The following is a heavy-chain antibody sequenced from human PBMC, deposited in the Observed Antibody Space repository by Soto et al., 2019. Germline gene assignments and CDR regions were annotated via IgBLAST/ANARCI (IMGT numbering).Heavy chain of an antibody. CDR1: GGSFSGYY. CDR3: ATGRRSSGWYHNWFDP. CDR2: IKHSGST. J-gene: IGHJ5*02. D-gene: IGHD6-19*01. Sequence: SETLSLTCAVYGGSFSGYYWSWIRQPPGKGLEWIGEIKHSGSTNDNPSLKSRVTISVDTSKNQFSLKLSSVTAADTAVYYCATGRRSSGWYHNWFDPWGQGTLVTVSS. V-gene: IGHV4-34*01.